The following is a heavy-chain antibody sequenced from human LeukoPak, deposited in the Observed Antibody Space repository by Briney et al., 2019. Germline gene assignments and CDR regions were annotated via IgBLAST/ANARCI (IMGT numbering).Heavy chain of an antibody. D-gene: IGHD6-6*01. Sequence: ASVTASCKVSGYTFPDYYMHWVQQAPGKGREWMGLVDPEDGETIYADKFQGRVTITADTSTDTAYMELSSLRSEDTAVYYCATDLFDRIAARSGFDYWGQGTLVTVSS. J-gene: IGHJ4*02. V-gene: IGHV1-69-2*01. CDR1: GYTFPDYY. CDR3: ATDLFDRIAARSGFDY. CDR2: VDPEDGET.